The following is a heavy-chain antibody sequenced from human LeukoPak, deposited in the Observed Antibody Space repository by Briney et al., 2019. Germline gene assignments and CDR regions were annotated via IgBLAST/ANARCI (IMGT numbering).Heavy chain of an antibody. CDR1: DDSISSSY. CDR2: VYYTGDA. J-gene: IGHJ4*02. CDR3: ARHTFARPFDS. D-gene: IGHD6-6*01. Sequence: SETLSLTCHVSDDSISSSYWSWIRQPPGKGLEWIGYVYYTGDANFNPSLKSRVIISLDTSKNQFSLKVSSVTAADTAVYYCARHTFARPFDSWGQGTLVTVSS. V-gene: IGHV4-59*08.